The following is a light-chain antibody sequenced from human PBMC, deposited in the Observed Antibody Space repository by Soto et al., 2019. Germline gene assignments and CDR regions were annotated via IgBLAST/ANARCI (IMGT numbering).Light chain of an antibody. CDR3: QQYNSYPWT. CDR2: AAS. Sequence: DIQMTQSPSIVSASVGDRVTITCRASQTISSWLAWYQQRPGKAPILLIYAASHLESGVPLRFSGSGSGTEFTLTISSLQPDDFATYYCQQYNSYPWTFGQGTKVDIK. J-gene: IGKJ1*01. CDR1: QTISSW. V-gene: IGKV1-5*01.